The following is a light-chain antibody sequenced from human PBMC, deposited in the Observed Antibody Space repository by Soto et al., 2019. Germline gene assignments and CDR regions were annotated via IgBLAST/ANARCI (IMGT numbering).Light chain of an antibody. Sequence: DIVMTQSPDSLAVSLGERATINCKSSQSLLYISSNKNSLAWYQQKPGQPPKLLIFWASTRESGVPDRFSGSGSGTDFTLTISSLQAEDVAVYYCQQYYSSPFFTFGPGTKVDIK. V-gene: IGKV4-1*01. CDR1: QSLLYISSNKNS. CDR2: WAS. CDR3: QQYYSSPFFT. J-gene: IGKJ3*01.